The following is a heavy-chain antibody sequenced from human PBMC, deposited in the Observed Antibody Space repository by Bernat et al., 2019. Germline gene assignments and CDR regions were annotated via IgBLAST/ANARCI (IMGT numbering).Heavy chain of an antibody. D-gene: IGHD6-13*01. J-gene: IGHJ4*02. CDR1: GFTFSGSA. Sequence: EVQLVESGGGLVQPGGSLKLSCAASGFTFSGSAMHWVRQASGKGLEWVGRIRSKANSSATAYAASVKGRFTISRDDSKNTAYLQMNSLKTEDTAVYYCTRQPLTAADHWGQGTLVTVSS. CDR2: IRSKANSSAT. V-gene: IGHV3-73*01. CDR3: TRQPLTAADH.